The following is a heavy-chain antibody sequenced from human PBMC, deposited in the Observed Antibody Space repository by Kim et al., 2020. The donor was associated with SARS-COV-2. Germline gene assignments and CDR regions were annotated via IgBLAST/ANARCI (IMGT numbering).Heavy chain of an antibody. CDR2: ISISGRTI. V-gene: IGHV3-48*02. J-gene: IGHJ6*02. CDR3: ARGDILTGAYGLDV. D-gene: IGHD3-9*01. Sequence: GGSLRLSCVASGFSFNSYNMNWVRQAPGKGLEWVAYISISGRTIYHADSVKGRFIISRDNAKNSLYLQMNSLSDADSAIYFCARGDILTGAYGLDVWGQG. CDR1: GFSFNSYN.